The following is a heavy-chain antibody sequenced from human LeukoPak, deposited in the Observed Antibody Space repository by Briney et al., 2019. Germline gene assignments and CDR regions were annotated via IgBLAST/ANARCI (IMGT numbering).Heavy chain of an antibody. D-gene: IGHD5-18*01. V-gene: IGHV3-7*01. CDR3: ATIGNMAMAD. Sequence: GGSLRLSCAASGFTFSRYWMSWARQAPGKGLEWVANIKEDGSEKYYVDSVKGRFTVSRDNAKNSLYLQMNSLRGEDTAVYYCATIGNMAMADWGQGTLVTVSS. CDR2: IKEDGSEK. J-gene: IGHJ4*02. CDR1: GFTFSRYW.